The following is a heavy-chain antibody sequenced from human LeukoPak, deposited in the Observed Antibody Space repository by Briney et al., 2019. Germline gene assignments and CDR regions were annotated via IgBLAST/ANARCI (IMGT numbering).Heavy chain of an antibody. Sequence: SETLSLTCAVYGGSFSGYYLSWIRQPPGKGLEWIGEINHSGSTNYNPSLKSRVTISVDTSKNQFSLKLSSVTAADTAVYYCARCGSYYYYYMDVWGKGTTVTVSS. V-gene: IGHV4-34*01. CDR1: GGSFSGYY. D-gene: IGHD1-26*01. J-gene: IGHJ6*03. CDR3: ARCGSYYYYYMDV. CDR2: INHSGST.